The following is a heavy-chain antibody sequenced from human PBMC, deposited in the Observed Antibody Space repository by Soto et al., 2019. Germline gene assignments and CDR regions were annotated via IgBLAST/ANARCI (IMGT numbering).Heavy chain of an antibody. Sequence: GESLKISCAASGFTFSSYEMNWVRQAPGKGLEWVSYISSSGSTIYYADSVKGRFTISRDNAKNSLYLQMNSLRAEDTAVYYCARAVYSGSYYGAFDIWGQGTMVTVSS. J-gene: IGHJ3*02. V-gene: IGHV3-48*03. CDR3: ARAVYSGSYYGAFDI. D-gene: IGHD1-26*01. CDR1: GFTFSSYE. CDR2: ISSSGSTI.